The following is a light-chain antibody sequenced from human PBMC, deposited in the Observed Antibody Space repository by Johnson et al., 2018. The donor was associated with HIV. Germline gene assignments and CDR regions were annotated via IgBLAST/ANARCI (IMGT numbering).Light chain of an antibody. V-gene: IGLV1-51*02. CDR2: EKN. CDR3: GTWESSLSGTDV. J-gene: IGLJ1*01. Sequence: QSVLTQPPSVSAAPGQKVTISCSGSTYNIGNNYVSWYQQLPGTAPKLLIYEKNKRPSGIPDRFSGSKSGTSATLGITGLQTGDEAEYYCGTWESSLSGTDVFGTGTKVTVL. CDR1: TYNIGNNY.